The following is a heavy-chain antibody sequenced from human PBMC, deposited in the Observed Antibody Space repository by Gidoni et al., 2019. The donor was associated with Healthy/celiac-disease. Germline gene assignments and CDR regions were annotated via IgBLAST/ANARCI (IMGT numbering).Heavy chain of an antibody. Sequence: EVQLVESGGGLVQPGGSLRLSCAASGFTFSSYSMNWVRQAPGKGLEWVSYISSSSSTIYYADSVKGRFTISRDNAKNSLYLQMNSLRDEDTAVYYCAKHGYSYGPRSHDAFDIWGQGTMVTVSS. CDR3: AKHGYSYGPRSHDAFDI. J-gene: IGHJ3*02. V-gene: IGHV3-48*02. D-gene: IGHD5-18*01. CDR1: GFTFSSYS. CDR2: ISSSSSTI.